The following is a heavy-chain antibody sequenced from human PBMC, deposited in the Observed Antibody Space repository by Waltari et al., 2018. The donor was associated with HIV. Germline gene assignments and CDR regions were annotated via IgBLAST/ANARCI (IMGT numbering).Heavy chain of an antibody. CDR1: GYTFPSFD. CDR3: ARTFNGDLDY. D-gene: IGHD2-21*02. J-gene: IGHJ4*02. V-gene: IGHV1-8*01. CDR2: MNPNSKKT. Sequence: QVQLVQSGAEVKKPGASVKVSCKDSGYTFPSFDINWVRKATGQGLEWMGWMNPNSKKTGFAQKFQGRISMTRNTSIGTAYMELSSLRSLDTAVYYCARTFNGDLDYWGQGTLVTVS.